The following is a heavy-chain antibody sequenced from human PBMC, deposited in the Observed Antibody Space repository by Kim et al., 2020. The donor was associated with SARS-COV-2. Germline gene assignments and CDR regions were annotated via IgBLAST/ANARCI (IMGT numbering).Heavy chain of an antibody. CDR3: AVWSGFTPDPNYYYGMDV. Sequence: ASVKVSCKASGYTFTGYYMHWVRQAPGQGLEWMGRINPNSGGTNYAQKFQGRVTMTRDTSISTAYMELSRLRSDDTAVYYCAVWSGFTPDPNYYYGMDVWGQGTTVTVSS. D-gene: IGHD3-3*01. CDR2: INPNSGGT. J-gene: IGHJ6*02. CDR1: GYTFTGYY. V-gene: IGHV1-2*06.